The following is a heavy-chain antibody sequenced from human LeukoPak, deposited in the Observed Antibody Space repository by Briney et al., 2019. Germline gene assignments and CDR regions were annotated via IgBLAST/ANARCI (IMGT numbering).Heavy chain of an antibody. D-gene: IGHD3-10*01. CDR1: GGTFSSYA. CDR2: IIPILGIA. CDR3: ARAPLYGSGSPYGMDV. V-gene: IGHV1-69*04. Sequence: EASVKVSCKASGGTFSSYAISWVRQAPGQGLAWMGRIIPILGIANYAQKFQGRVTITADKSTSTAYMELSSLRSEDTAVYYCARAPLYGSGSPYGMDVWGQGTTVTVSS. J-gene: IGHJ6*02.